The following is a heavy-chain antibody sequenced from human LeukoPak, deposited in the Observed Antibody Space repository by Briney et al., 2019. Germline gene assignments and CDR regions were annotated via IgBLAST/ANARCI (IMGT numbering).Heavy chain of an antibody. CDR1: GFTFSSYS. Sequence: PGGSLRLSCAASGFTFSSYSVNWVRQAPGKGLEWVSSISSSSSYIYYSDSVKGRFTISRDNAKNSLYLQMNSLRAEDTAVYYCARVLAYSSSSVDYWGQGTLVTVSS. V-gene: IGHV3-21*01. CDR3: ARVLAYSSSSVDY. J-gene: IGHJ4*02. D-gene: IGHD6-6*01. CDR2: ISSSSSYI.